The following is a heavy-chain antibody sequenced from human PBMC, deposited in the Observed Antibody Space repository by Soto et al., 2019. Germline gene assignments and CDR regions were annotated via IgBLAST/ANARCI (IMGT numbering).Heavy chain of an antibody. V-gene: IGHV3-30-3*02. J-gene: IGHJ4*02. CDR2: ISYDGSNK. D-gene: IGHD5-12*01. CDR3: AKPSGYDPPFDY. Sequence: QVQLVESGGGVVQPGRSLRLSCAASGFTFSSYAMHWVRQAPGKGLEWVAVISYDGSNKYYADSVKGRFTISRDNSKNKLYLQMNSLRAEDTAVYYCAKPSGYDPPFDYWGQGTLVTVSS. CDR1: GFTFSSYA.